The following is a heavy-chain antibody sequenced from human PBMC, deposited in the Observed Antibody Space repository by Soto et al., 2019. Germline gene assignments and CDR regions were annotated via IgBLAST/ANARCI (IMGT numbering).Heavy chain of an antibody. CDR3: ARGGISHWAYFYYMDV. CDR1: GGSLSGYF. D-gene: IGHD2-21*01. J-gene: IGHJ6*03. Sequence: TSETLSLTCVVSGGSLSGYFWSWIRQPPGMALEWIGEINHLGSINYNPSLKSRVTMSVDTSKNQFSLTLNSVTAADTATFYCARGGISHWAYFYYMDVWDRGTTVTVSS. V-gene: IGHV4-34*01. CDR2: INHLGSI.